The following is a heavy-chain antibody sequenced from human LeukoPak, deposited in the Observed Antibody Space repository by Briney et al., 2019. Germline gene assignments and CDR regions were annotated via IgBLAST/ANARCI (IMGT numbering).Heavy chain of an antibody. D-gene: IGHD3-9*01. V-gene: IGHV4-59*08. CDR1: GGSISSYY. CDR2: IYYSGST. J-gene: IGHJ3*02. CDR3: ARHGYDILTGLI. Sequence: PSETLSLTCAVSGGSISSYYWSWIRQPPGKGLEWIGYIYYSGSTNYNPSLKSRVTISVDTSKNQFSLKLSSVTAADTAVYYCARHGYDILTGLIWGQGTRVTVSS.